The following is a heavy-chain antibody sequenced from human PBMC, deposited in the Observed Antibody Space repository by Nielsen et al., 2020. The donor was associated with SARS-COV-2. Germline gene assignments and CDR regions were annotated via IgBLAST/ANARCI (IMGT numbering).Heavy chain of an antibody. V-gene: IGHV3-15*05. Sequence: GESLKISCAATGLPFSEAWMTWVRQAPGKGLEWVGHIRSKRHGGTADFAGPRFTMSRDDSTDTLSLQMNSLKIEDTGVYYCCKDVPLTGGGAIRYWGQGTLVTVSS. CDR3: CKDVPLTGGGAIRY. CDR2: IRSKRHGGTA. CDR1: GLPFSEAW. J-gene: IGHJ4*02. D-gene: IGHD3-16*01.